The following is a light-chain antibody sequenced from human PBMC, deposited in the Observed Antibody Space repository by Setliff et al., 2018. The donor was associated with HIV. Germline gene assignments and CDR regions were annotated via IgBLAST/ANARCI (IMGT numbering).Light chain of an antibody. J-gene: IGLJ1*01. Sequence: QSVLAQPASVSGSPGQSITISCTGTSSDVGGYDFVSWYQQHPGKAPKLMIYEVSKRPSGVPDRFSGSKSDNTASLTVSGLQAEDEADYYCSSYAGNNNYVFGTGTKV. CDR1: SSDVGGYDF. CDR3: SSYAGNNNYV. CDR2: EVS. V-gene: IGLV2-8*01.